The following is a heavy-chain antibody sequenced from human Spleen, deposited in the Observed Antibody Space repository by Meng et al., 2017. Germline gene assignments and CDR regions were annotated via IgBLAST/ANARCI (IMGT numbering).Heavy chain of an antibody. Sequence: SETLSLICTVSGGSISSYYWSWIRQPAGNGLEWIGRIYTSGSTNYNPSLKSRVTISVDTSKNQFSLKLSSVTAADTAVYYCARDHIIVGATVGMDVWGQGTTVTVSS. CDR2: IYTSGST. V-gene: IGHV4-4*07. D-gene: IGHD1-26*01. CDR1: GGSISSYY. J-gene: IGHJ6*02. CDR3: ARDHIIVGATVGMDV.